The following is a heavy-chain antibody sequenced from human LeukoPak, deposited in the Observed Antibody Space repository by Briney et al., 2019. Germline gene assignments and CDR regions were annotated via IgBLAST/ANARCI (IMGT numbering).Heavy chain of an antibody. J-gene: IGHJ4*02. V-gene: IGHV4-4*07. CDR3: ATSHQTDYYDSSGYGFDY. Sequence: SETLSLTCTVSGGSISSYYWSWIRQPAGKGLGWIGRVYTSGSTNYNPSLKRRVTMSVDTSKNQFSLKLSSVTAADTAVYYCATSHQTDYYDSSGYGFDYWGQGTLVTVSS. CDR2: VYTSGST. D-gene: IGHD3-22*01. CDR1: GGSISSYY.